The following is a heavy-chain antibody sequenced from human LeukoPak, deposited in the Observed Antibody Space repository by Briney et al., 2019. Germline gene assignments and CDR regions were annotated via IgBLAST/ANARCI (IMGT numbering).Heavy chain of an antibody. V-gene: IGHV3-21*01. D-gene: IGHD1-26*01. J-gene: IGHJ5*02. CDR1: GFTFSSYS. CDR2: ISSSSSFK. Sequence: GASLRLSCAASGFTFSSYSMNWVRQAPGKGLEWVSSISSSSSFKYYADSVKGRFTISRDNAKNSLFLQMNSLRAEDTAVYYCARETVIVGAAPWGQGTLVTVSS. CDR3: ARETVIVGAAP.